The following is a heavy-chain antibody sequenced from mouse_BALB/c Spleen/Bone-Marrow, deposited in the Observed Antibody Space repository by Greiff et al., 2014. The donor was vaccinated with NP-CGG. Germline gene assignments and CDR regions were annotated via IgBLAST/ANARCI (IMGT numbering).Heavy chain of an antibody. CDR1: GYTFTRYW. J-gene: IGHJ3*01. CDR3: SIYVSSGFAD. D-gene: IGHD1-3*01. Sequence: VQLQQSGAELVRPGASVKLSCKASGYTFTRYWVNWVKQRPGQGLEWIGNIYPSDVNTNYNQKFKDKATLTVDKSSNTAYMQLSSPTSEDSAVYPCSIYVSSGFADWGQGTLVTVSA. CDR2: IYPSDVNT. V-gene: IGHV1-69*02.